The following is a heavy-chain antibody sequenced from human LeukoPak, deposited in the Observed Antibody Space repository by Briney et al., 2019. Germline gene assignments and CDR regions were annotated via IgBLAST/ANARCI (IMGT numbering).Heavy chain of an antibody. J-gene: IGHJ4*02. D-gene: IGHD6-13*01. CDR1: GGSFSGYY. CDR2: INHSGST. Sequence: PSETLSLTCAVYGGSFSGYYWSWIRQPPGKGLEWIGEINHSGSTNYNPSLKSRVTISVDTSKNQFSLKLTSVTAADTAVYYCARLLLVAVAGPPNYYFDYWGQGTLVTVSS. CDR3: ARLLLVAVAGPPNYYFDY. V-gene: IGHV4-34*01.